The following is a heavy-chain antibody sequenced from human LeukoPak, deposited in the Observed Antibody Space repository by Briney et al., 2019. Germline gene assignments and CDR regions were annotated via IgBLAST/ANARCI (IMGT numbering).Heavy chain of an antibody. D-gene: IGHD1-26*01. CDR3: ARLWELRFDY. CDR1: GRSISSSSYY. J-gene: IGHJ4*02. V-gene: IGHV4-39*07. Sequence: PSETLSLTCTVSGRSISSSSYYWGWIRQPPGKGLEWIGSIYYSGSTYYNPSLKSRVTISVDTSKNQFSLKLSSVTAADTAVYYCARLWELRFDYWGQGTLVTVSS. CDR2: IYYSGST.